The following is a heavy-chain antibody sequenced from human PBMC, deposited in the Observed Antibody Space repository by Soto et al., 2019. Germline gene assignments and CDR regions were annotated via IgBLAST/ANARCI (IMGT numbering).Heavy chain of an antibody. CDR1: GYTFTSYG. D-gene: IGHD6-19*01. V-gene: IGHV1-18*01. CDR3: AREVSLSGKWLARYTNWFDP. J-gene: IGHJ5*02. CDR2: ISAYNGNT. Sequence: QVQLVQSGAEVKKPGASVKVSCKASGYTFTSYGISWVRQAPGQGLEWMGWISAYNGNTNYAQKLQGRVTMTTDTPTSTAYMEVRSLRSDDTAVYYCAREVSLSGKWLARYTNWFDPWGQGTLVTVSS.